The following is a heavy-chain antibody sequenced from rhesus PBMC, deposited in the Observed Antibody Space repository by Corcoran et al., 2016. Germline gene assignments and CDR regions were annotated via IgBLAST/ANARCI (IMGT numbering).Heavy chain of an antibody. V-gene: IGHV5-20*01. CDR2: IDPSDSDT. J-gene: IGHJ6*01. Sequence: EVQLVQSGAEVKRPGESLKISCKTSGYSFTSYWISWVRQMPGKGLEWMGAIDPSDSDTSNHPSFPGQVTISADKSISTAYLQWSRLKASDTATYYCAKDRNWNYGLDSWGQGVVVTVSS. CDR1: GYSFTSYW. D-gene: IGHD1-26*01. CDR3: AKDRNWNYGLDS.